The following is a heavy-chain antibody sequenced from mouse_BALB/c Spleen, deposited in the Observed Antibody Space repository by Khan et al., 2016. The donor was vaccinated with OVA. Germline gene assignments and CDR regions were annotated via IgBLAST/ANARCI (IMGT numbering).Heavy chain of an antibody. CDR1: GYSITTDYA. CDR2: ISYSGNT. Sequence: VQLKESGPGLVKPSQSLSLTCTVTGYSITTDYAWNWIRQFPGNKLEWMGFISYSGNTKYNPSLKSRISITRDTSKNQFFLQLKSVTTEDTARYYCARVYGGDCDYWGQGTTRTVSS. D-gene: IGHD1-1*01. CDR3: ARVYGGDCDY. J-gene: IGHJ2*01. V-gene: IGHV3-2*02.